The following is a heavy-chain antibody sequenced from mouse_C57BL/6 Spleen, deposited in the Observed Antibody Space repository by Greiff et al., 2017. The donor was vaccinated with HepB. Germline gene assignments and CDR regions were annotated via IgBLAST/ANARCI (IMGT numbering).Heavy chain of an antibody. J-gene: IGHJ4*01. CDR1: GFTFSSYA. CDR3: TRLPEYYAMDY. CDR2: ISSGGDYI. V-gene: IGHV5-9-1*02. Sequence: EVQLVESGAGLVKPGGSLKLSCAASGFTFSSYAMSWVRQTPEKRLEWVAYISSGGDYIYYADTVQGRFTISRDNARNTQYLQMSSMKSEDTAMYYCTRLPEYYAMDYWGQGTSVTVSS.